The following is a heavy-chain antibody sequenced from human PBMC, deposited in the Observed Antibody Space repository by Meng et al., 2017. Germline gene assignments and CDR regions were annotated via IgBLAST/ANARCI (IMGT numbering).Heavy chain of an antibody. D-gene: IGHD3-10*01. CDR3: ARHYLIFPVSAFDY. CDR1: GYTFTSYG. V-gene: IGHV1-18*01. J-gene: IGHJ4*01. Sequence: ASVKVSCKASGYTFTSYGISWVRQAPGQGLEWMGWISAYNGNTNYAQKLQGRVTMTTDTSTSTAYMELKSLSSDDTAVYYCARHYLIFPVSAFDYWGQGTLVTVSS. CDR2: ISAYNGNT.